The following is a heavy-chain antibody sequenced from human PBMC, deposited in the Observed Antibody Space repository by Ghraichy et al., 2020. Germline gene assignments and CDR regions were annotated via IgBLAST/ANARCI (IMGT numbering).Heavy chain of an antibody. D-gene: IGHD6-19*01. J-gene: IGHJ4*02. V-gene: IGHV4-38-2*01. Sequence: SETLSLTCAVSRSSISSGYYWGWIRQPPGKGLERVGSIYYTGSTYYNPSLKSRVTVSKDTSKNEFSLTLTSVTAADTAVYFCVRARELSVSPSSPYWGQGTLVSVSS. CDR2: IYYTGST. CDR3: VRARELSVSPSSPY. CDR1: RSSISSGYY.